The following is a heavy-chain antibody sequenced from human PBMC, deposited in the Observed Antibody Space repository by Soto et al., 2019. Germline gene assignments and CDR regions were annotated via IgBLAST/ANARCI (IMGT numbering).Heavy chain of an antibody. CDR2: MNPNSGNT. CDR3: ARPTRQGYTYGYYYSGMDV. Sequence: GASVKVSCKASGYTFTSYDINWVRQATGQGLEWMGWMNPNSGNTGYAQKFQGRVTMTRNTSISTAYMELSSLRSEDTAVYYCARPTRQGYTYGYYYSGMDVWGQGTKVTVSS. D-gene: IGHD5-18*01. J-gene: IGHJ6*02. V-gene: IGHV1-8*01. CDR1: GYTFTSYD.